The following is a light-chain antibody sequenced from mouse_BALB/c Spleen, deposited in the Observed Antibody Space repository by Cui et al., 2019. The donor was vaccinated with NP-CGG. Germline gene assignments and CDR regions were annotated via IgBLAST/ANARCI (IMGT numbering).Light chain of an antibody. CDR1: TGAVTTNNY. J-gene: IGLJ1*01. CDR3: ALWYSNHWV. CDR2: GTN. V-gene: IGLV1*01. Sequence: AVDTQEFALTTSPGKTVTLTCRSSTGAVTTNNYANWVQEKPDHLFTGLIGGTNNRVPGVPARFSGSLIGDKAALTITGAQTEDEAIYFCALWYSNHWVFGGGTKLTVL.